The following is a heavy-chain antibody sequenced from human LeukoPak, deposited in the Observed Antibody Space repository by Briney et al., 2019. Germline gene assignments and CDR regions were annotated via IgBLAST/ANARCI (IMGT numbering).Heavy chain of an antibody. V-gene: IGHV1-18*01. Sequence: ASVKVSCKASGGTFTSYGISWVRQAPGQGLEWMGWISAYNGNTNYAQKLQGRVTMTTDTSTSTAYMELRSLRSDDTAVYYCARDSYYYDSSGYPLVGYWGQGTLVTVSS. CDR1: GGTFTSYG. CDR2: ISAYNGNT. CDR3: ARDSYYYDSSGYPLVGY. D-gene: IGHD3-22*01. J-gene: IGHJ4*02.